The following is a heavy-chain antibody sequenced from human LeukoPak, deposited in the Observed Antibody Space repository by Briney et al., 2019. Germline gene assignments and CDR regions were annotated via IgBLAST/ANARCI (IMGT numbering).Heavy chain of an antibody. J-gene: IGHJ4*02. CDR1: GFTFSSYW. Sequence: GGSLRLSCAASGFTFSSYWMSWVRQAPGKGLEWVANIKQDGSEKYYVDSVKGRFTISRDNSKNTLYLQMNSLRADDTALYYCAKHADSLFSDSWGQGTLVTVSS. D-gene: IGHD4-17*01. CDR2: IKQDGSEK. V-gene: IGHV3-7*03. CDR3: AKHADSLFSDS.